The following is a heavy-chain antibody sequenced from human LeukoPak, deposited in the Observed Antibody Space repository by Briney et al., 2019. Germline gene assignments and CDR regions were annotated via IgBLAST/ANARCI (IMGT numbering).Heavy chain of an antibody. J-gene: IGHJ4*02. CDR1: GYTLTELS. V-gene: IGHV7-4-1*02. CDR3: ARDPTLRGIAAAGLDY. Sequence: ASVKVSCKVSGYTLTELSMHWVRQAPGQGLEWMGWINTNTGNPTYAQGFTGRFVFSLDTSVSTAYLQISSLKAEDTAVYYCARDPTLRGIAAAGLDYWGQGTLVTVSS. D-gene: IGHD6-13*01. CDR2: INTNTGNP.